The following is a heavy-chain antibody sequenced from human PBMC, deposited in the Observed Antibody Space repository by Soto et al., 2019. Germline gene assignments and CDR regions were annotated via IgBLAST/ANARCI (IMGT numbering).Heavy chain of an antibody. CDR3: ASGAVSALYYYCGMDV. CDR2: IIPIFGTA. Sequence: ASVKVSCKASGGIFSSYAISWVRQAPGQGLEWMGGIIPIFGTANYAQKFQGRVTITADESTSTAYMELSSLRSEDTAVYYCASGAVSALYYYCGMDVWGQGTTVTVSS. J-gene: IGHJ6*02. CDR1: GGIFSSYA. V-gene: IGHV1-69*13. D-gene: IGHD3-10*01.